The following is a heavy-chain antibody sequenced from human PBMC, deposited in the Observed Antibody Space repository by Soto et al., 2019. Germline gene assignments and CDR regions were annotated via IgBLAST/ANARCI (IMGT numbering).Heavy chain of an antibody. CDR1: GGSISSYY. CDR2: IYYSGST. Sequence: PSETLSLTCTVSGGSISSYYWSWIRQPPGKGLEWIGYIYYSGSTNYNPSLKSRVTISVDTSKNQFPLKLSPVTAADTAVYYCARGAGYCSGGSCYGWFDPWGQGTLVTVSS. J-gene: IGHJ5*02. V-gene: IGHV4-59*01. D-gene: IGHD2-15*01. CDR3: ARGAGYCSGGSCYGWFDP.